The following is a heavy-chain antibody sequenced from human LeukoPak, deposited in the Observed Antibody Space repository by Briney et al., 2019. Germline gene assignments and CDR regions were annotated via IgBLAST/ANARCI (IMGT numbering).Heavy chain of an antibody. Sequence: GGSLRLSCAASGFTVSSNYMSWVRQAPGKGLEWVSVIYSGGSTYYADSVKGRFTISRDNSKNTLYLQMNSLRAEDTAVYYCAKVGSGYDLDSYFDYWGQGTLATVSS. CDR3: AKVGSGYDLDSYFDY. V-gene: IGHV3-53*05. CDR1: GFTVSSNY. D-gene: IGHD5-12*01. J-gene: IGHJ4*02. CDR2: IYSGGST.